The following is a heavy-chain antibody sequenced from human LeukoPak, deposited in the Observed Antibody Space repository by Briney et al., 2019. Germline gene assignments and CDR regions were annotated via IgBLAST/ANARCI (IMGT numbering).Heavy chain of an antibody. D-gene: IGHD2-15*01. CDR2: ITPSNGVT. V-gene: IGHV1-46*01. CDR3: AGEVAATLFFDS. J-gene: IGHJ4*02. Sequence: ASVKVSCKASAYTFSSYNIHWMRQAPGQGLEWMGIITPSNGVTSYAWNFRGRITMTRDTSTSTVYMDLNSLKSDDTAVSYCAGEVAATLFFDSWGQGTLVTVSS. CDR1: AYTFSSYN.